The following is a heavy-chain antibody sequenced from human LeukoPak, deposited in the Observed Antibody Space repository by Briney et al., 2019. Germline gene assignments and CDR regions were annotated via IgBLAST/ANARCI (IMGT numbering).Heavy chain of an antibody. J-gene: IGHJ4*02. D-gene: IGHD5-12*01. V-gene: IGHV4-30-2*01. Sequence: SQTLSLTCAVSGGSISSGGYSWSWIRQPPGKGLEWIGYISHSGSTYYNPSLKSRVTISVDRSKNQFSLKLSSVTAADTALYFCGRGGYSGYDPIDYWGQGTLVTVSS. CDR1: GGSISSGGYS. CDR3: GRGGYSGYDPIDY. CDR2: ISHSGST.